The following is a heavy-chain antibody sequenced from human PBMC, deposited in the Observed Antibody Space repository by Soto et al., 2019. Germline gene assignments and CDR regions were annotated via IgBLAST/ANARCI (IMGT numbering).Heavy chain of an antibody. CDR2: ISHDGNNK. V-gene: IGHV3-30-3*01. Sequence: GSLRLSCAASGFTFCNYELHWVRQAPGKGLEWVAVISHDGNNKYYADSVKGRFTISRDNSMNMLYLQMHGLRTEDTAIFYCARASGHIYATLHGPFAHWGQGALVTVSS. CDR1: GFTFCNYE. J-gene: IGHJ4*02. D-gene: IGHD2-8*01. CDR3: ARASGHIYATLHGPFAH.